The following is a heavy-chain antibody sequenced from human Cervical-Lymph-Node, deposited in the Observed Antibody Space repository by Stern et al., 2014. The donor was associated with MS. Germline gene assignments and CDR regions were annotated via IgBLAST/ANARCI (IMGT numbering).Heavy chain of an antibody. J-gene: IGHJ6*02. CDR1: GVTFRTYA. D-gene: IGHD2-15*01. Sequence: QLLQSGAEVKKPGSSVKVSCKASGVTFRTYAISWVRQAPGQGLEWMGGMLPIFGTANYAQKFQGRVTIIADESTSTVYMELSSLRSEDAAVYYCARKLCSGGSCYFYGMDVWGQGTTVTVSS. CDR2: MLPIFGTA. CDR3: ARKLCSGGSCYFYGMDV. V-gene: IGHV1-69*01.